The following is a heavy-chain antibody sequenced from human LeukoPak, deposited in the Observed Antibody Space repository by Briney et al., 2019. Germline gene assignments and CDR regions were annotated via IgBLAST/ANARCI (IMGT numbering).Heavy chain of an antibody. CDR3: GKSSSGWSIDY. J-gene: IGHJ4*02. CDR1: GFTFSTYG. CDR2: IRDNGSNK. V-gene: IGHV3-30*02. D-gene: IGHD6-19*01. Sequence: GGSLRLSCGASGFTFSTYGMHWVRQAPGKGLKWVTFIRDNGSNKYYADSVKGRFTISRDNSKNTLYLQVNSLRVDDTAVYYCGKSSSGWSIDYWGQGTLVTVSS.